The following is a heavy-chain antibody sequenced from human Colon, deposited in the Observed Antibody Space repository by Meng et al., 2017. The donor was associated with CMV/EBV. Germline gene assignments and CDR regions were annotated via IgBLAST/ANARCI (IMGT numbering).Heavy chain of an antibody. D-gene: IGHD6-6*01. CDR2: ISSSGSTI. Sequence: GGSLRLSCGASGFTFSSYAMHWVRQAPGKGLEWVSYISSSGSTIYYADSVKGRFTISRDNAKNSLYLQMNSLRAEDTAVYYCARVYSSSSGKAADYWGQGTLVTVSS. J-gene: IGHJ4*02. CDR1: GFTFSSYA. CDR3: ARVYSSSSGKAADY. V-gene: IGHV3-48*03.